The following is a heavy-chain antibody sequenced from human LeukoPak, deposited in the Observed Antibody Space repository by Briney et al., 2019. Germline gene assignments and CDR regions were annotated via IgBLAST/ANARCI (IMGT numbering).Heavy chain of an antibody. V-gene: IGHV3-21*04. CDR2: ISSSSSYI. CDR3: ARDPDYGGNNWFDP. Sequence: GSLRLSCAASGFTFSSYSMNWVRQAPGKGLEWVSSISSSSSYIYYADSVKGRFTISRDNAKNSLYLQMNSLRAEDTALYHCARDPDYGGNNWFDPWGQGTLVTVSS. D-gene: IGHD4-23*01. CDR1: GFTFSSYS. J-gene: IGHJ5*02.